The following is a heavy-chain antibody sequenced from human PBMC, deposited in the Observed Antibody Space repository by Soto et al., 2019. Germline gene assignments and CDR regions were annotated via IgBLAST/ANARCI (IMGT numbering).Heavy chain of an antibody. CDR3: ARDSYGWFDP. J-gene: IGHJ5*02. V-gene: IGHV4-4*02. D-gene: IGHD4-17*01. Sequence: NLSLTCAVPRESIGSSNWWSWVRQPPGKGLEWIGEVYRTGSTNYNPSLESRLTISVDKSKNQFSLKLTSVTAADTAVYYCARDSYGWFDPWGQG. CDR2: VYRTGST. CDR1: RESIGSSNW.